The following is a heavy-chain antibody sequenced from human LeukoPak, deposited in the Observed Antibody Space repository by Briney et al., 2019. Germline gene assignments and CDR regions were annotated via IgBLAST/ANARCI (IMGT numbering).Heavy chain of an antibody. CDR2: IYYSGST. J-gene: IGHJ4*02. CDR1: GGSISSSSYY. Sequence: PSETLSLTCTVSGGSISSSSYYWGWIRQPPGKGLEWIGSIYYSGSTYYNPSLKSRVTISVDTSKNQFSLKLSSVTAADTAVYYCARGYCSSTSCYYVDYWGQGTLVTVSS. V-gene: IGHV4-39*07. D-gene: IGHD2-2*01. CDR3: ARGYCSSTSCYYVDY.